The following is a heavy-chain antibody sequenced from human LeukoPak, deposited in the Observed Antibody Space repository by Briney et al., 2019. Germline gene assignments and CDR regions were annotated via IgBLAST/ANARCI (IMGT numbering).Heavy chain of an antibody. CDR2: IYYSGST. CDR1: GGSISSYY. D-gene: IGHD3-3*01. Sequence: SETLSLTCTVSGGSISSYYWSWIRQPPGKGLEWVGYIYYSGSTNYNPSLKSRVTISVDTSKNQFSLKLSSVTAADTAVYYCARVVTIFGVVIIPDAFDIWGQGTMVTVSS. CDR3: ARVVTIFGVVIIPDAFDI. V-gene: IGHV4-59*01. J-gene: IGHJ3*02.